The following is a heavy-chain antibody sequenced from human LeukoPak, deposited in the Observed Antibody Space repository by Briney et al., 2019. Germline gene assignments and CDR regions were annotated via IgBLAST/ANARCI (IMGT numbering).Heavy chain of an antibody. CDR1: GYSFTSYW. J-gene: IGHJ4*02. Sequence: GESLKISCKGSGYSFTSYWIGWVRQMPGKGLEWMGIIYPGDSDTRYSPSFQGQVTISADTSISTAYLQWSSLKASDTAMYYCARRYDYVWGSYRWDYFDYWGQGTLVTVSS. CDR2: IYPGDSDT. D-gene: IGHD3-16*02. V-gene: IGHV5-51*01. CDR3: ARRYDYVWGSYRWDYFDY.